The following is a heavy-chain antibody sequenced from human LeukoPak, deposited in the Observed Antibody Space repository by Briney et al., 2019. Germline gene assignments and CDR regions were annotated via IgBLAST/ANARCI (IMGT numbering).Heavy chain of an antibody. Sequence: ASVKVSCKASGYTFTSYDINWVRQATGQGLEWMGWMNPNSGNTGYAQKFQGRVTMTRNTSISTAYMELSSLRSEDTAAYYCARSRKQLYWFDPWGQGTLVTVSS. J-gene: IGHJ5*02. CDR3: ARSRKQLYWFDP. CDR1: GYTFTSYD. V-gene: IGHV1-8*01. CDR2: MNPNSGNT. D-gene: IGHD2-2*02.